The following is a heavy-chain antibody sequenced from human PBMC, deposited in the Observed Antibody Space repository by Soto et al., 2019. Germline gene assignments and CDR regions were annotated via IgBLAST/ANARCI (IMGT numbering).Heavy chain of an antibody. D-gene: IGHD6-13*01. CDR3: ARGSSSTGGYYYYYFGMDV. J-gene: IGHJ6*02. V-gene: IGHV6-1*01. CDR1: GDSVSSNSAA. Sequence: SQTLSLTCAISGDSVSSNSAAWNWIRQSPSRGLEWLGRTYYRSKWYNDYAVSVKSRITINPDTSKNQFSLQLNSVTPEDTAVYYCARGSSSTGGYYYYYFGMDVWGQGTTVTVSS. CDR2: TYYRSKWYN.